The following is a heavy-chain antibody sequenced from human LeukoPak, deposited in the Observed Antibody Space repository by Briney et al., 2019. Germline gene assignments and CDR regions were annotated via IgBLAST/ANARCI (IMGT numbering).Heavy chain of an antibody. V-gene: IGHV4-4*02. CDR3: ARVVITPKTPYYYYGMDV. CDR2: IYHSGST. CDR1: GGSISSSNW. J-gene: IGHJ6*02. Sequence: SETLSLTCAVSGGSISSSNWWSWVRQPPGKGLEWIGEIYHSGSTNYNPSLKSRVTISVDKSKNRFSLKLSSVTAADTAVYYCARVVITPKTPYYYYGMDVWGQGTTVTVSS. D-gene: IGHD3-3*01.